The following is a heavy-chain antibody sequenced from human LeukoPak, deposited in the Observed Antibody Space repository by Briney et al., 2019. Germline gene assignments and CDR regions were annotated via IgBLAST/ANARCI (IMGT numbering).Heavy chain of an antibody. D-gene: IGHD6-19*01. CDR2: ISGSGGST. V-gene: IGHV3-23*01. Sequence: GGSLRLSCAASGFTFSSYAMSWVRQAPGKGLEWVSAISGSGGSTYYADSVKGRFTISRDNSKNTLYLQMNSLGAEDTAVYYCVVRGWMVIGYHFDYWGQGTLVTVSS. CDR1: GFTFSSYA. J-gene: IGHJ4*02. CDR3: VVRGWMVIGYHFDY.